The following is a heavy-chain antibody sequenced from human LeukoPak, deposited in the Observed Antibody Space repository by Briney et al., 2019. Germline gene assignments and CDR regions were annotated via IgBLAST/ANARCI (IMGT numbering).Heavy chain of an antibody. CDR3: ARVEYISGYSHVY. Sequence: SVKVSCKASGGTFSSYAISWVRQAPGQGLEWMGGIIPIFGTANYAQKFQGRVTMTRNIFISTAYMELSSLRSEDTAVYYCARVEYISGYSHVYWGQGTLVTVSS. CDR2: IIPIFGTA. D-gene: IGHD3-22*01. V-gene: IGHV1-69*05. CDR1: GGTFSSYA. J-gene: IGHJ4*02.